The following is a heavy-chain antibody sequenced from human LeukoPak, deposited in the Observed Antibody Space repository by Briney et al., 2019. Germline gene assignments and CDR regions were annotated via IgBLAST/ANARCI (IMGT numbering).Heavy chain of an antibody. J-gene: IGHJ6*03. CDR2: IYHSGST. V-gene: IGHV4-38-2*01. CDR3: ARSSITMVRGVRYYYYMDV. CDR1: GYSISSGYY. Sequence: SETLSLXCAVSGYSISSGYYWGWIRQPPGKGLEWIGSIYHSGSTYYNPSLKSRVTISVDTSKNQFSLKLSSVTAADTAVYYCARSSITMVRGVRYYYYMDVWGKGTTVTVSS. D-gene: IGHD3-10*01.